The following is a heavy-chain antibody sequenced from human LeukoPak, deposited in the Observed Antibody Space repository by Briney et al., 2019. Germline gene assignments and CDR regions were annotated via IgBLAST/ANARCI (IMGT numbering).Heavy chain of an antibody. CDR2: INHSGST. CDR3: ARGCRGGSCYNY. Sequence: SETLSLTCAVYGGSFSGYYWSWIRQPPGKGLEWLGEINHSGSTNYNPSLKSRVTISVDTSKNQFSLKLSSVTAADTAVYYCARGCRGGSCYNYGGRGTLVTVSS. J-gene: IGHJ4*02. V-gene: IGHV4-34*01. D-gene: IGHD2-15*01. CDR1: GGSFSGYY.